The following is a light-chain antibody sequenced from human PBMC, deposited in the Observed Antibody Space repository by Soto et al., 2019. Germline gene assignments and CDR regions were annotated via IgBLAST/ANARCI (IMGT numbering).Light chain of an antibody. Sequence: DIQMTQSPSSLSASVGDSVTITCRTSQYVDRYLSWYQQIPGRAPKLLIYSASSLVTGVPPRFSGSASGTEFTLFISSLQRKDFATYFCQQSSNIPWTFGQGTKVEMK. V-gene: IGKV1-39*01. J-gene: IGKJ1*01. CDR1: QYVDRY. CDR2: SAS. CDR3: QQSSNIPWT.